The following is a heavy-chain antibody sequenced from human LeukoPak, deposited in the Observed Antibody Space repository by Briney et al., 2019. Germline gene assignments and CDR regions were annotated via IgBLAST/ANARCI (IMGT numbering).Heavy chain of an antibody. Sequence: ASVKVSCKASGYTFTSYAMNWVRQAPGQGLEWMGWINTNTGNPTYAQGFTGRFVFSLDTSVSTAYLQISSLKAEDTAVYYCARADYGSGSWGMQLWFDPWGQGTLVTVSS. D-gene: IGHD3-10*01. V-gene: IGHV7-4-1*02. CDR2: INTNTGNP. CDR3: ARADYGSGSWGMQLWFDP. CDR1: GYTFTSYA. J-gene: IGHJ5*02.